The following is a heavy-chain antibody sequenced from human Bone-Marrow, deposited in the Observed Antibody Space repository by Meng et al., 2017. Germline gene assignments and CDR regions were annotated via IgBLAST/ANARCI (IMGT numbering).Heavy chain of an antibody. Sequence: QVQLQESGPGLLKPSQTLSLTCTVSGDSVSSGGHYWSWIRQHPGKGLESPAYIYYSGSTYHNPSLKSRLTISVDTSKNQFSLKLRSVTAADTAVYYCARGAAAGYYFDYWGQGTLVTVSS. CDR2: IYYSGST. D-gene: IGHD6-13*01. J-gene: IGHJ4*02. CDR3: ARGAAAGYYFDY. V-gene: IGHV4-31*03. CDR1: GDSVSSGGHY.